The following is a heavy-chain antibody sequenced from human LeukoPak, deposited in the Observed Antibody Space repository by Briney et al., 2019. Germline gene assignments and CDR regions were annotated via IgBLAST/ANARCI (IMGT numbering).Heavy chain of an antibody. CDR3: ARTTVSGSGRYYYYYMDV. CDR1: GGSISSSSYY. V-gene: IGHV4-39*07. D-gene: IGHD3-10*01. Sequence: PSETLSLTCTVSGGSISSSSYYWGWIRQPPGKGLEWIGSIYYSGSTYYNPSLKSRVTISVDTSKNQFSLKLSSVTAADTAVYYCARTTVSGSGRYYYYYMDVWGKGTTVTISS. J-gene: IGHJ6*03. CDR2: IYYSGST.